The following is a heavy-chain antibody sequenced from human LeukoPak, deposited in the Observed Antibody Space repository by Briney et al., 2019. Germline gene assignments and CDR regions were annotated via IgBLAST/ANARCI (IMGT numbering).Heavy chain of an antibody. CDR1: GFTFSSYS. CDR2: ISSSSSYI. V-gene: IGHV3-21*01. J-gene: IGHJ6*03. D-gene: IGHD3-10*01. Sequence: GSLRLSCAASGFTFSSYSMNWVRQAPGKGLEWVSCISSSSSYIYYADSVKGRFTISRDNAKNSLYLQLNSLRAEDTAVYYCARDGLYGSGSYNYYYYMDVWGKGTTVTISS. CDR3: ARDGLYGSGSYNYYYYMDV.